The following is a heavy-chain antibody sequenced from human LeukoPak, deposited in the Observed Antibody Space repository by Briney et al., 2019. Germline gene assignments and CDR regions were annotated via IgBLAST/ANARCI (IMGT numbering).Heavy chain of an antibody. CDR2: IDWDGDK. CDR3: ARTNYLLRYFDY. CDR1: GFSLSRSGMC. V-gene: IGHV2-70*17. D-gene: IGHD3-9*01. J-gene: IGHJ4*02. Sequence: SGPALVKPRQTLTLTCTFSGFSLSRSGMCVSWLRQPPGKALEWLARIDWDGDKFYSTALKSRLIISKDTSRNQVTLIMTNMDPVDTATYYCARTNYLLRYFDYWGQGALVTVSS.